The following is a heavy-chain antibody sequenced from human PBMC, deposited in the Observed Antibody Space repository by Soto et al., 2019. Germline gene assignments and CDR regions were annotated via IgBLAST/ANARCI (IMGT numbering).Heavy chain of an antibody. CDR3: ARGGYDILTGYPFGY. J-gene: IGHJ4*02. CDR2: IYYSGST. V-gene: IGHV4-31*03. CDR1: GGSISSGGYY. Sequence: SETLSLTCTVSGGSISSGGYYWSWIRQHPGKGLEWIGYIYYSGSTYYNPSLKSRVTISVDTSKNQFSLKLSSVTAADTAVYYCARGGYDILTGYPFGYWGQGTLVTVSS. D-gene: IGHD3-9*01.